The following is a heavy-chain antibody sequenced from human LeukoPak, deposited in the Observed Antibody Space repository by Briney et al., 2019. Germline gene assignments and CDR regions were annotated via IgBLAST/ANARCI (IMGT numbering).Heavy chain of an antibody. D-gene: IGHD6-6*01. CDR3: ARGDGSSSGLYFHY. Sequence: GGSLRLSCAASGFTFSRNCMSWVRQAPGKGLEWVASIKQDGSEKYYVDSVKGRFTISRDNANNALFLQLNSLRAGDTAVYYCARGDGSSSGLYFHYWGQGTLVTVSS. J-gene: IGHJ4*02. V-gene: IGHV3-7*01. CDR1: GFTFSRNC. CDR2: IKQDGSEK.